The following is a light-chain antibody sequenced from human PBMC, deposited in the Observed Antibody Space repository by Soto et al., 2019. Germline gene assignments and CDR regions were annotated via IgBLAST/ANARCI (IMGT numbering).Light chain of an antibody. Sequence: QSVLTQPPSASGTPGQRVTISCSGSSSNIGSNMVNWYQQLPGTAPKLLIYSNNQRPSGVPDRFSGSKSGTSASLAISGLQSEDEADYYCAAWDDSLNGVVFGGGTQLTVL. CDR2: SNN. J-gene: IGLJ2*01. CDR3: AAWDDSLNGVV. CDR1: SSNIGSNM. V-gene: IGLV1-44*01.